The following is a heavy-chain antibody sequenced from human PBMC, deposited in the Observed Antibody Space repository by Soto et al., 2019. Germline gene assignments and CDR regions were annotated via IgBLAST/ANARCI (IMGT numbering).Heavy chain of an antibody. Sequence: QVQLVQSGADVQRPGSSVRVSCKASGDTFNFYSINWVRQAPGLGLQWMGRINPILSMSNYAPRFQGRVTMTADKSTSTAYMELSSLRSEDTAMYYCATSYGSGYRAFDPWGQGALVTVSS. CDR3: ATSYGSGYRAFDP. J-gene: IGHJ5*02. D-gene: IGHD3-10*01. CDR1: GDTFNFYS. V-gene: IGHV1-69*02. CDR2: INPILSMS.